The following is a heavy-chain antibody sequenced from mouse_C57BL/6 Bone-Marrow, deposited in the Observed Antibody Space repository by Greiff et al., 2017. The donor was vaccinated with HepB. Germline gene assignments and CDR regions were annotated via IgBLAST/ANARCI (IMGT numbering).Heavy chain of an antibody. CDR2: IYWDDDK. D-gene: IGHD4-1*01. J-gene: IGHJ4*01. CDR3: ARSRGTGSLYYYAMDY. Sequence: QVTLKVSGPGILQSSQTLSLSCSFSGFSLSTSGMGVSWIRQPSGKGLEWLAHIYWDDDKRYNPSLKSRLTISKDTSRNQVFLKITSVDTADTATYYCARSRGTGSLYYYAMDYWGQGTSVTVSS. V-gene: IGHV8-12*01. CDR1: GFSLSTSGMG.